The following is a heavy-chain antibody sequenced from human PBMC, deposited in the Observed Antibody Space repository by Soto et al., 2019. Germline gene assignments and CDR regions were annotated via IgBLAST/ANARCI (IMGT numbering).Heavy chain of an antibody. V-gene: IGHV4-59*08. CDR3: ARQFRDVYNAVEY. Sequence: SETLSLTGTLSGVSISSYHLRWSPHSTGKGLESIGYTSNSAPTIYNPSLKSRVTISADTSKNQFSLRLSSVTAADTAVYFCARQFRDVYNAVEYWGQGALVTVSS. CDR2: TSNSAPT. CDR1: GVSISSYH. J-gene: IGHJ4*02. D-gene: IGHD1-1*01.